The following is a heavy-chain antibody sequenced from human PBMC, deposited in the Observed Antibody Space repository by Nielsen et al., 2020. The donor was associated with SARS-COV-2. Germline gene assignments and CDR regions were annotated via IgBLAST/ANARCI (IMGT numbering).Heavy chain of an antibody. CDR3: AREDGYLDY. CDR2: ISWNSGSI. Sequence: GGSLRLSCAASGFTFDDYAMHWVRQAPGKGLEWVSGISWNSGSIGYADSVKGRFTISRDNAKNSLYLQMNSLRAEDTALYYCAREDGYLDYWGQGTLVTVSS. D-gene: IGHD5-24*01. J-gene: IGHJ4*02. CDR1: GFTFDDYA. V-gene: IGHV3-9*01.